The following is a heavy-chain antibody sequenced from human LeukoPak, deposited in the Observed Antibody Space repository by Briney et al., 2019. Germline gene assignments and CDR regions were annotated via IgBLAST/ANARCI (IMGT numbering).Heavy chain of an antibody. CDR3: ARDQPLTVSTWGYFYYYMDV. Sequence: GGSLRLSCAASGFTFDDYGMSWVRQAPGKGLEWVSGINWSGGGTGYADSVKGRFTISRDNAKNSLYLQMNSLRAEDTAVYFCARDQPLTVSTWGYFYYYMDVWGRGTTVTVSS. CDR1: GFTFDDYG. CDR2: INWSGGGT. D-gene: IGHD4-17*01. V-gene: IGHV3-20*04. J-gene: IGHJ6*03.